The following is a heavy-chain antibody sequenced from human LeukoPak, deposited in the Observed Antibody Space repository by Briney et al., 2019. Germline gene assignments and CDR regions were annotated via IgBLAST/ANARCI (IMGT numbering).Heavy chain of an antibody. CDR3: SSGSGRWEGAFDI. J-gene: IGHJ3*02. Sequence: RTGGSLTLSCASSGFTFNSYEMKWVRQAPAKERQWVSYITSSRDTMYYADSVNGRFTISRDNAENSLYLQMNSLRDEDTAVYYCSSGSGRWEGAFDIWGQGTMVTVSS. CDR2: ITSSRDTM. V-gene: IGHV3-48*02. CDR1: GFTFNSYE. D-gene: IGHD3-10*01.